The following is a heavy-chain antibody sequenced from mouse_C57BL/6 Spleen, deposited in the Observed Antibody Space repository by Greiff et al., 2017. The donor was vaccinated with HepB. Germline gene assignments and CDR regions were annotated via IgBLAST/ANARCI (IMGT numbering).Heavy chain of an antibody. D-gene: IGHD1-1*01. Sequence: EVKLVESGAELVKPGASVKLSCTASGFNIKDYYMHWVKQRTEQGLEWIGRIDPEDGETKYAPKFQGKATITADTSSNTAYLQLSSLTSEDTAVYYCARHGTTVVADWYFDVWGTGTTVTVSS. CDR3: ARHGTTVVADWYFDV. V-gene: IGHV14-2*01. J-gene: IGHJ1*03. CDR1: GFNIKDYY. CDR2: IDPEDGET.